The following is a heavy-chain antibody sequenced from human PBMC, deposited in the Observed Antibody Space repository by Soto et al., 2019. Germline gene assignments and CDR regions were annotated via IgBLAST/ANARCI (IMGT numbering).Heavy chain of an antibody. J-gene: IGHJ1*01. CDR3: ARGPRWGTTVTPTMYFAEYFQL. CDR1: GYSFTNYW. V-gene: IGHV5-10-1*01. Sequence: EEQLVQSGAEVKKPGESLRISCKGSGYSFTNYWISWVRQLPGKGLEWMGRIDPSDSYTNYSPSFQGHVTISSDKSISTAYLQWSSLRASDTARYYCARGPRWGTTVTPTMYFAEYFQLWGQGTLITVSS. CDR2: IDPSDSYT. D-gene: IGHD4-17*01.